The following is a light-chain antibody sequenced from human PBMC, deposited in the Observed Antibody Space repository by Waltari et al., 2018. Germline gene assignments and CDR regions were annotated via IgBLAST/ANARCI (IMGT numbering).Light chain of an antibody. CDR1: SSDVGGYNY. CDR2: EAS. V-gene: IGLV2-8*01. J-gene: IGLJ3*02. Sequence: QSALTQPPSASGSPGQSVTIPCTGTSSDVGGYNYVSWYHQYPGKPPKVMIYEASKRPSGVPDRFSGSRSDNTASLTVSGVQAEDEADYYCSSYAGNNNLVFGGGTKLTVL. CDR3: SSYAGNNNLV.